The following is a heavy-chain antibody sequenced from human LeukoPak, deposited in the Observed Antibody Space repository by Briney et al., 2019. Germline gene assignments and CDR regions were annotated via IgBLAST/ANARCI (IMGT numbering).Heavy chain of an antibody. J-gene: IGHJ4*02. Sequence: ASVKVSCKASGYTFSDYGINWVRQAPGQGLEWMGWINAGNGNTKYSQKFQGRVTITRDTSASTAYMELSSLRSEDTAVYYCARATGVNPNYYDSSGYYPQQGDYWGQGTLVTVSS. CDR3: ARATGVNPNYYDSSGYYPQQGDY. D-gene: IGHD3-22*01. CDR2: INAGNGNT. CDR1: GYTFSDYG. V-gene: IGHV1/OR15-3*02.